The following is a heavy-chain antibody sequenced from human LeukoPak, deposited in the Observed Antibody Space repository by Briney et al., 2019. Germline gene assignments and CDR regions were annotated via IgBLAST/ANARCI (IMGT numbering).Heavy chain of an antibody. CDR3: ARDLGDYGLDY. CDR1: GGTLIRNF. D-gene: IGHD3-16*01. J-gene: IGHJ4*02. CDR2: IRQDGREK. Sequence: GGSLRLSCEASGGTLIRNFMSWVRPAPRQGLEWVANIRQDGREKNYVDSVKGRITISRDSARVYLQMNSLRVEDTAVYYCARDLGDYGLDYWGQGTLVTVSS. V-gene: IGHV3-7*01.